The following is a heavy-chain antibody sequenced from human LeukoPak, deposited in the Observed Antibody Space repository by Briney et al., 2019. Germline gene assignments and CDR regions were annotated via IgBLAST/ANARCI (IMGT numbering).Heavy chain of an antibody. V-gene: IGHV3-73*01. D-gene: IGHD2-15*01. CDR2: IRSKANSYVT. CDR1: GFSLSGSA. J-gene: IGHJ6*02. CDR3: TRHTDRYCSGAGCYVNYFYGLDV. Sequence: GGSLRLSCAVSGFSLSGSALHWVRQASGKGLEWLGRIRSKANSYVTVYAASVEGRFTISRDDSRNTAYLQMNSLSTEDTAVYYCTRHTDRYCSGAGCYVNYFYGLDVWGQGTTVTVS.